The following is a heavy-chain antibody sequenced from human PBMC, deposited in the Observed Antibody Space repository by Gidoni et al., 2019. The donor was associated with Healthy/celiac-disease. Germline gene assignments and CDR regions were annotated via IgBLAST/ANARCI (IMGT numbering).Heavy chain of an antibody. CDR1: GVSISSGGYS. CDR3: ASYCSGGSCPPAAFDI. J-gene: IGHJ3*02. CDR2: IYHSGSP. V-gene: IGHV4-30-2*01. D-gene: IGHD2-15*01. Sequence: QLQLQESGSGLVKPSQTLSLTCAVPGVSISSGGYSWSWIRQQPGKGLEWIGYIYHSGSPYYNPSLKSRVTISVDRSKNQFSLKLSSVTAADTAVYYCASYCSGGSCPPAAFDIWGQGTMVTVSS.